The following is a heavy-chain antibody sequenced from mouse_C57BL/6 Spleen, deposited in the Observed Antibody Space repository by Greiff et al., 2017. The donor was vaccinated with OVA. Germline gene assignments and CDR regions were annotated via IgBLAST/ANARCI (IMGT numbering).Heavy chain of an antibody. D-gene: IGHD3-2*02. CDR1: GSTFTSYW. CDR3: ARQLRLRGFAY. CDR2: IDPSDSYT. J-gene: IGHJ3*01. Sequence: QVQLQQPGAELVKPGASVKLSCKASGSTFTSYWMQWVKQRPGQGLEWIGEIDPSDSYTNYNQKFKGKATLTVDTSSSTAYMQLSSLTSEDSAVYYCARQLRLRGFAYWGQGTLVTVSA. V-gene: IGHV1-50*01.